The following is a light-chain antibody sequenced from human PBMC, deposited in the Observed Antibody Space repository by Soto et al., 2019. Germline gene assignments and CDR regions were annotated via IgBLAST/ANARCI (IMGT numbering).Light chain of an antibody. J-gene: IGLJ1*01. V-gene: IGLV2-8*01. CDR3: SSYAGSNMGV. Sequence: QSALTQPPSASGSPGQSVTISCTGTSSDVRGYKFVSWYQQHPGKAPKLLIYEVTQRPSGVPDRFSGSKSGNTASLTVSGLQAEDDAAYYCSSYAGSNMGVFGTGTKLTVL. CDR1: SSDVRGYKF. CDR2: EVT.